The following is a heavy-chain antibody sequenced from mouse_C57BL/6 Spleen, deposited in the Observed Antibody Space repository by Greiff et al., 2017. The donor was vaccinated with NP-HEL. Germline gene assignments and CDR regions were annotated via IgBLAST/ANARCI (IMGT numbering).Heavy chain of an antibody. CDR2: INPNYGTT. J-gene: IGHJ4*01. D-gene: IGHD1-1*01. CDR1: GYSFTDYN. CDR3: ADTTVVGAMDY. Sequence: QESGPELVKPGASVKISCKASGYSFTDYNMNWVKQSNGKSLEWIGVINPNYGTTSYNQKLKGKATLTVEQSSSTAYMKLNSLTSEDSAVYYCADTTVVGAMDYWGQGTSVTVSS. V-gene: IGHV1-39*01.